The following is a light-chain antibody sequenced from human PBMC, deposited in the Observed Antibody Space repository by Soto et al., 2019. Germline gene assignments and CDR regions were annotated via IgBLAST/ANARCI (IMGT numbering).Light chain of an antibody. CDR3: LQRSNWPTA. CDR2: DAS. Sequence: EIVLTQSPATLSLSPGNRATLSCRASQSVSGYLAWYQQKPGQAPRLLIYDASNRATGIPARFSGSGSGTDFTLTITRLAPGASAVYYCLQRSNWPTALGVGTKVEI. CDR1: QSVSGY. J-gene: IGKJ4*01. V-gene: IGKV3-11*01.